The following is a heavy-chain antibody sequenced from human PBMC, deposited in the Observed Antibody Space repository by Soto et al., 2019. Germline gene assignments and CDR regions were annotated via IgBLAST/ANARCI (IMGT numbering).Heavy chain of an antibody. J-gene: IGHJ4*02. CDR2: VSAGGDNT. CDR1: GFSFSTYP. D-gene: IGHD4-17*01. Sequence: EAQLLESGGGLVQPGGSLRVSCTAAGFSFSTYPMSWVRQAPGKGLEWLSAVSAGGDNTWYADCVKGRFTISRDNSXNTLSLQMNNLRAEATAIYYCTRGPDYDDCVCRDFWGQGTLVTVSP. CDR3: TRGPDYDDCVCRDF. V-gene: IGHV3-23*01.